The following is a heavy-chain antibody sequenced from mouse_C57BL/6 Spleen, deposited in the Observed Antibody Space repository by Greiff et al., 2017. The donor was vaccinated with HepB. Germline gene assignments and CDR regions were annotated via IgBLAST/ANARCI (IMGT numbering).Heavy chain of an antibody. Sequence: QVQLQQPGAELVKPGASVKLSCKASGYTFTSYWMHWVKQRPGQGLEWIGMIHPNSGSTNYNEKFKSKATLTVDKSSSTAYMQLSSLTSADSAVYYCARPEQLRLGEAMDYWGQGTSVTVSS. V-gene: IGHV1-64*01. CDR1: GYTFTSYW. D-gene: IGHD3-2*02. J-gene: IGHJ4*01. CDR2: IHPNSGST. CDR3: ARPEQLRLGEAMDY.